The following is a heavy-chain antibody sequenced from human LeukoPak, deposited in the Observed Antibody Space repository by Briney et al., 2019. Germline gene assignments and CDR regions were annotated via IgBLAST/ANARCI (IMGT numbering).Heavy chain of an antibody. CDR2: INSDGSSS. V-gene: IGHV3-74*01. Sequence: QTLGSLRLSCAASEVTFRTHWMNWVRQAPGKGRVGVSHINSDGSSSNYADSVKGRFTISRDNAKNTLYLQMNSLRAEDTAVYFCESEFGYSQNYWGQGTLVTVSS. CDR1: EVTFRTHW. D-gene: IGHD5-24*01. CDR3: ESEFGYSQNY. J-gene: IGHJ4*02.